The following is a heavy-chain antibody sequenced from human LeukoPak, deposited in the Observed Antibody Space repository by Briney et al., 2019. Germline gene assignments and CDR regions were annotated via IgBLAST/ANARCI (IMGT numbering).Heavy chain of an antibody. V-gene: IGHV1-2*02. CDR1: GYTLTGYY. CDR3: ARGGTNWGYYFDY. Sequence: GASVKVSCKASGYTLTGYYMHWVRQAPGQGLEWMGWINPNSGGTNYAQKFQGRVTMTRDTSISTAYMELSRLRSDDTAVYYCARGGTNWGYYFDYWGQGTLVTVSS. D-gene: IGHD7-27*01. J-gene: IGHJ4*02. CDR2: INPNSGGT.